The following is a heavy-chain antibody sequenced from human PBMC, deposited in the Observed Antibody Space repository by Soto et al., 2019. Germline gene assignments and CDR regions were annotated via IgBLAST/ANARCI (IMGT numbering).Heavy chain of an antibody. D-gene: IGHD1-7*01. V-gene: IGHV3-23*01. CDR1: GFTFSSYA. Sequence: EVQLLESGGGLAQPGGSLRLSCAASGFTFSSYAVSWVRQAPGKGLEWVSSISGSGGSTYYAGSVKGRFTISRDNSKNTLSLQMDSLRAGDTAVYYCAKGISGTTRTKLDYWGQGTPVSVSS. CDR3: AKGISGTTRTKLDY. CDR2: ISGSGGST. J-gene: IGHJ4*02.